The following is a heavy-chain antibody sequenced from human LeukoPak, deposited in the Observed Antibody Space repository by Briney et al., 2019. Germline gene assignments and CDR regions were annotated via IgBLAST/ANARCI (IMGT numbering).Heavy chain of an antibody. CDR2: IYYSGST. V-gene: IGHV4-59*01. CDR3: AREILGYYYMDV. Sequence: SETLSLTCTVSGGSISSYYWSWIRQPPGKGLEWIGYIYYSGSTNYNPSLKSRVTISVDTSKNQFSLKLSSVTAADTAVYYCAREILGYYYMDVWGKGTTVTVSS. CDR1: GGSISSYY. J-gene: IGHJ6*03.